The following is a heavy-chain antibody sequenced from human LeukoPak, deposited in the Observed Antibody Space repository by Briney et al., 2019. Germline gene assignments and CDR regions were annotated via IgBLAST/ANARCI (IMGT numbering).Heavy chain of an antibody. J-gene: IGHJ4*02. V-gene: IGHV3-11*06. CDR1: GFTFSDYY. D-gene: IGHD6-19*01. CDR3: ARESIAVAGAPFDY. CDR2: LSSTGSYI. Sequence: GGSLRLSCAASGFTFSDYYMAWIRQAPGRGLEYIAFLSSTGSYINYADSVKGRFSISRDNAKNSLYLQMNSLRAEDTAVYYCARESIAVAGAPFDYWGQGTLVTVSS.